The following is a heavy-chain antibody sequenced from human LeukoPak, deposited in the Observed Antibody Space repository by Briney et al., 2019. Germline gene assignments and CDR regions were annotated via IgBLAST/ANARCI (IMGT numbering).Heavy chain of an antibody. D-gene: IGHD2-15*01. V-gene: IGHV4-34*01. J-gene: IGHJ5*02. Sequence: SETLSLTCAVYGGSFSGYYWSWIRQPPGKGLEWIGEINHSGSTNYNPSLKSRVTISVDTSKNQFSLKLSSVTAADTAVYYCARGVVVAATHFGWFDPWGQGTLVTVSS. CDR3: ARGVVVAATHFGWFDP. CDR1: GGSFSGYY. CDR2: INHSGST.